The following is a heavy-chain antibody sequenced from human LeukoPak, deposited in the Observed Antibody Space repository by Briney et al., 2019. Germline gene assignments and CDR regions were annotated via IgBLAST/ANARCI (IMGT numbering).Heavy chain of an antibody. V-gene: IGHV4-39*01. CDR2: IYYSGST. CDR1: GGSISSSSYY. D-gene: IGHD5-18*01. J-gene: IGHJ4*02. Sequence: PSETLSLTCTVSGGSISSSSYYWGWIRQPPGKGPEWIGSIYYSGSTYYNPSLKSRVTISVDTSKNQFSLKLSSVTAADTAVYYCARHVDSYVLRGFDYWGQGTLVTVSS. CDR3: ARHVDSYVLRGFDY.